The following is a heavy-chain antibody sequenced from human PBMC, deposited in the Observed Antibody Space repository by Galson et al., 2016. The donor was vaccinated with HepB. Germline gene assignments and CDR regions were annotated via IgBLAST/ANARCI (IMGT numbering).Heavy chain of an antibody. J-gene: IGHJ3*02. CDR3: ARGSCYNCITDAFDI. D-gene: IGHD2-15*01. CDR2: IIPIFKTA. CDR1: GGTFSSYA. V-gene: IGHV1-69*13. Sequence: SVKVSCKASGGTFSSYAISWVRRAPGHGLEWMGGIIPIFKTANYAQKFQGRVTITADEFPSAAYMELSSLRSEDTAVYYCARGSCYNCITDAFDIWGQGTMVTVSS.